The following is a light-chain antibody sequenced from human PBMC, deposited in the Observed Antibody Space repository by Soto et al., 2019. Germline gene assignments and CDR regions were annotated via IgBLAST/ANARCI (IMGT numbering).Light chain of an antibody. CDR1: NIVSKS. CDR3: QLWAINTGHWV. J-gene: IGLJ3*02. Sequence: SYELTQPPSGSVDPGQAATFACGGDNIVSKSVHWYQQGPGRAPLLVIFDDRYRPSGIPERFSGSNSGNTATLTISRVEAADEADYFCQLWAINTGHWVFGGGTQLTVL. V-gene: IGLV3-21*02. CDR2: DDR.